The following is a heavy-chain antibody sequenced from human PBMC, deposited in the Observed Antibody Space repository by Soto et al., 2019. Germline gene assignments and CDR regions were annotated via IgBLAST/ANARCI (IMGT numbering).Heavy chain of an antibody. J-gene: IGHJ5*02. Sequence: PSETLSLTCTVSGGSVSSGSYYWSWIRQPPGKGLEWIGYIYHSGSTNYNPSLKSRVTISVDTSKNQFSLKLSSVTAADTAVYYCARDFRGATVNWFDPWGQGTLVTVSS. D-gene: IGHD3-10*01. V-gene: IGHV4-61*01. CDR2: IYHSGST. CDR1: GGSVSSGSYY. CDR3: ARDFRGATVNWFDP.